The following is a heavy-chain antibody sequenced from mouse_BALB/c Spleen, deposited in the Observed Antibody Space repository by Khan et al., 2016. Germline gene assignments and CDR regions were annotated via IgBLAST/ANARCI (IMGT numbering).Heavy chain of an antibody. CDR1: GFSLTGYG. CDR3: SSDCDGFPY. V-gene: IGHV2-6-7*01. CDR2: IWDDGRT. Sequence: QVQLQESGPGLVAPSQSLSITCTVSGFSLTGYGVNWVRQPQGKGMEWRGKIWDDGRTDYNSALKFRVSISKDNSKSKVVIQMNIPQIDDKANSYCSSDCDGFPYWRQGTLVIVSP. J-gene: IGHJ3*01.